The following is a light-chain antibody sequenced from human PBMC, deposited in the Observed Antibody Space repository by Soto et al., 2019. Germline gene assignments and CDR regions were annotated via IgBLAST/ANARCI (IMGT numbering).Light chain of an antibody. Sequence: EIVMTQSPVTLSVSPGARAALSCRASQSISGHLAWYQQKPGQAPRLLIYGASARPTGVPTRFGGSGSGTDFTLTISRVQSDDAAVYYCQQYDSWPPITFGQGTKVDIK. CDR2: GAS. CDR3: QQYDSWPPIT. J-gene: IGKJ2*01. CDR1: QSISGH. V-gene: IGKV3-15*01.